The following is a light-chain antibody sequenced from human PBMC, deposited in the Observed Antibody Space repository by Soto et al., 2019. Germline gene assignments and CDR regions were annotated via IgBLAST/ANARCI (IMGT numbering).Light chain of an antibody. J-gene: IGKJ1*01. CDR2: AAS. CDR1: QRISTY. Sequence: DVQMSQSPSSLSASVGDRVTITCRASQRISTYLHWFQQKPGKAPKLLIYAASNLQSGVPSRFSGSGSGTDFALTISSLQPEDFATYYCQQSYSTLMTFGQGTKVEIK. CDR3: QQSYSTLMT. V-gene: IGKV1-39*01.